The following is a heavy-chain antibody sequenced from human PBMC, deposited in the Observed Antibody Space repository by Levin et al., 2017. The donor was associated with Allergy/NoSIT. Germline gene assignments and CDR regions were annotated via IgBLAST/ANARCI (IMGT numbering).Heavy chain of an antibody. CDR2: INPNSGGT. CDR3: ARVFRVVATITGFGRAFDI. J-gene: IGHJ3*02. D-gene: IGHD5-12*01. Sequence: ASVKVSCKASGYTFTGYYMHWVRQAPGQGLEWMGWINPNSGGTNYAQKFQGRVTMTRDTSISTAYMELSRLRSDDTAVYYCARVFRVVATITGFGRAFDIWGQGTMVTVSS. CDR1: GYTFTGYY. V-gene: IGHV1-2*02.